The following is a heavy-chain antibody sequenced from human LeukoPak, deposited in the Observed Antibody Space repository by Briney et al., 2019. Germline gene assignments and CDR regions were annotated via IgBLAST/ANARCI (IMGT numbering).Heavy chain of an antibody. CDR3: ARDPIAARQIGYFDY. CDR2: IYSGGST. D-gene: IGHD6-6*01. J-gene: IGHJ4*02. Sequence: PGGSLRLSCAASGFTVSSNYMSWVRQAPGKGLERVSVIYSGGSTYYADSVKGRFTISRDNSKNTLYLQMNSLRAEDTAVYYCARDPIAARQIGYFDYLGQGILVTVSS. CDR1: GFTVSSNY. V-gene: IGHV3-66*01.